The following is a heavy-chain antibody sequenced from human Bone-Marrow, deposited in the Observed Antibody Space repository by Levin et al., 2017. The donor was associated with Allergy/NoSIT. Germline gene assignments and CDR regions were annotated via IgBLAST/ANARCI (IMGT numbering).Heavy chain of an antibody. CDR3: AKAMESSSLFDS. J-gene: IGHJ4*02. D-gene: IGHD3-3*01. CDR1: GFTFDDYA. Sequence: GGSLRLSCVASGFTFDDYAMHWVRQAPGKGLEWVSLVSWDGGSTYYADSVKGRFSISRDNTKNSLYLHMDSLRPEDTALYYCAKAMESSSLFDSWGQGTLVTVSS. CDR2: VSWDGGST. V-gene: IGHV3-43D*03.